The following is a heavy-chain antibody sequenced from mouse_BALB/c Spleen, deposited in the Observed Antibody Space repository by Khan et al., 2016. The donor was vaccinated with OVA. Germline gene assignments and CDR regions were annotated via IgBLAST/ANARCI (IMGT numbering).Heavy chain of an antibody. D-gene: IGHD1-1*01. CDR1: CYSITSNYA. CDR3: ARGNYYGYALDY. V-gene: IGHV3-2*02. CDR2: ISYSGST. J-gene: IGHJ4*01. Sequence: EVQLQESGPGLVKPSQSLSLTCTVNCYSITSNYAWNWIRQFPGNKLEWMGYISYSGSTNYNPSLKSRLSITRDTSKNQFFLLLHSVTTEDSATYYCARGNYYGYALDYWGQGTSVTVSS.